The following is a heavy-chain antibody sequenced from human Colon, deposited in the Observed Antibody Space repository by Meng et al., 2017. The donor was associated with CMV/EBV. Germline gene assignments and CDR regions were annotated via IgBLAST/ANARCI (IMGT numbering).Heavy chain of an antibody. CDR3: SRGQDFVVVPTPKNFFDP. Sequence: GESLKISCAASGFTFSSYWMSWVRQAPGKGLEWVANIKQDGSEKYYVDSVKGRFTIPRDNAKNSLYLQMNSLRAEDTAVYYCSRGQDFVVVPTPKNFFDPWGQGTLVTVSS. CDR2: IKQDGSEK. V-gene: IGHV3-7*01. CDR1: GFTFSSYW. D-gene: IGHD2-2*01. J-gene: IGHJ5*02.